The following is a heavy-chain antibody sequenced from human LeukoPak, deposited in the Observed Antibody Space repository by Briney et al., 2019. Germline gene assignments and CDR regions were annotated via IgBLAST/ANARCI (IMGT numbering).Heavy chain of an antibody. V-gene: IGHV3-7*05. J-gene: IGHJ4*02. CDR2: IKKDGSEK. CDR1: GFTFSSYG. D-gene: IGHD3-22*01. CDR3: ARDRNYDSSGYYYPYFDY. Sequence: PGGSLRLSCAASGFTFSSYGMHWVRQAPGKGLEWVANIKKDGSEKYNVDSVKGRFTISRDNAKNSLSLQMNSLRAEDTALYYCARDRNYDSSGYYYPYFDYWGQGTLVTVSS.